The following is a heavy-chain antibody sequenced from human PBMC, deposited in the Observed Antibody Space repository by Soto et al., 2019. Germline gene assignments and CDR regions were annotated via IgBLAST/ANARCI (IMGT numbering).Heavy chain of an antibody. V-gene: IGHV4-59*01. J-gene: IGHJ3*02. CDR1: GGSIGSYY. CDR2: IYYSGST. CDR3: ARDYDFWSGVPNAFDI. D-gene: IGHD3-3*01. Sequence: TLSLTCTVSGGSIGSYYWSWIRQPPGKGLEWIGYIYYSGSTNYNPSLKSRVTISVDTSKNQFSLKLSSVTAADTAVYYCARDYDFWSGVPNAFDIWGQGTMVTVSS.